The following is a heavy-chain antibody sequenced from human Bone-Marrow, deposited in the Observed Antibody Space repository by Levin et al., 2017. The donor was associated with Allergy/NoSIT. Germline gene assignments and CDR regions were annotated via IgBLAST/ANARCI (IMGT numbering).Heavy chain of an antibody. D-gene: IGHD3-3*01. CDR3: TRDWVPIFGVIPPFDP. Sequence: GESLKISCAASGFTFSRYNMNWVRQTPGKGLEWISYISATSATIYYADSVKGRFTISRDNAKDSLFLQMNSLRAEDTAVYYCTRDWVPIFGVIPPFDPWGQGTLVTVSS. J-gene: IGHJ5*02. CDR1: GFTFSRYN. CDR2: ISATSATI. V-gene: IGHV3-48*01.